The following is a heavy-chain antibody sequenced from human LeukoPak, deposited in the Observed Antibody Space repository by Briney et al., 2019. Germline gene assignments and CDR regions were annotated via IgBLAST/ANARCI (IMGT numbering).Heavy chain of an antibody. CDR2: IRRKVNSYAT. Sequence: GGSLRLSCADSGFSFSGSAIHWVRQASGKGLEWVGRIRRKVNSYATAYGESVKGRFTISRDDSKNTAYLQMNSLKTEDTAVYYCAKGRYYDFWSGYQYWGQGTLVTVSS. D-gene: IGHD3-3*01. J-gene: IGHJ4*02. CDR3: AKGRYYDFWSGYQY. V-gene: IGHV3-73*01. CDR1: GFSFSGSA.